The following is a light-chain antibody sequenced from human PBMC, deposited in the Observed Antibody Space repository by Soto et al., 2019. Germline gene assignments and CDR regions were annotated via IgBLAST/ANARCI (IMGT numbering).Light chain of an antibody. CDR1: QGISTF. Sequence: DIQLTQSPSFLSASVGDRVTITCRASQGISTFLAWYQQRPGKAPKLLIYAASTLQSGVPSRFSGSGSGTEFTLTISSLQPADFATYYCQQVISYPPGFGPGTEVDIK. J-gene: IGKJ3*01. CDR2: AAS. CDR3: QQVISYPPG. V-gene: IGKV1-9*01.